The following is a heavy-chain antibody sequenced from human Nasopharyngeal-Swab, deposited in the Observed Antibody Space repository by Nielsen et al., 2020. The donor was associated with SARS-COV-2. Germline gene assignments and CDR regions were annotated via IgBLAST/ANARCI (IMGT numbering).Heavy chain of an antibody. CDR3: ARATMIVVVIGAFDI. Sequence: RQAPGKGLEWIGYIYYSGSTYYNPSLKSRVTISVDTSKNQFSLKLSSVTTADTAVYYCARATMIVVVIGAFDIWGQGTMVTVSS. V-gene: IGHV4-31*02. J-gene: IGHJ3*02. D-gene: IGHD3-22*01. CDR2: IYYSGST.